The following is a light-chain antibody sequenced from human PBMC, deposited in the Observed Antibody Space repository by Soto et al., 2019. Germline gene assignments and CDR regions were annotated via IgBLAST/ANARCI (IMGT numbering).Light chain of an antibody. CDR1: SSDVGSYNL. Sequence: QSALTQPASVSGSPGQSITISCTGTSSDVGSYNLVSWYQQHPGKAPKLMIYEDSKRPSGVSNRFSGSKSGNTASLTISGLQAEDEADYYCCSYAGSSTLVFGGGTKLTV. CDR2: EDS. V-gene: IGLV2-23*01. CDR3: CSYAGSSTLV. J-gene: IGLJ2*01.